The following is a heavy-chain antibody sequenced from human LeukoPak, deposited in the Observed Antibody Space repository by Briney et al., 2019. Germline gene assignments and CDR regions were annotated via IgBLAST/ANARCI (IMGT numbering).Heavy chain of an antibody. V-gene: IGHV3-23*01. Sequence: GGSLRLSCAASGFTVSSYAMNWVRQAPGKGLEWVSAISGSGGSTYYADSVKGRFTISRDNSRNTLYLQMNSLRAEDTAVYYCATPSNYFDYWGQGTLVTVSS. CDR3: ATPSNYFDY. CDR1: GFTVSSYA. D-gene: IGHD2-2*01. J-gene: IGHJ4*02. CDR2: ISGSGGST.